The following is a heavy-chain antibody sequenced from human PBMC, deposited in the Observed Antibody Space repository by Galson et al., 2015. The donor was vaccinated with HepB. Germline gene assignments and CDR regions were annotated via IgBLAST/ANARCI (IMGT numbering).Heavy chain of an antibody. CDR1: GFTFSDFW. V-gene: IGHV3-74*01. D-gene: IGHD2-21*01. Sequence: SLRLSCAASGFTFSDFWINWVRQAPGERPVWVARINPSGSAAGYADSVKGRFTLSRDNTRNTLYLQLDSLRGDDTAVYYCARDVIAVVPGAPPTLDHWGQGTLATVSS. J-gene: IGHJ4*02. CDR2: INPSGSAA. CDR3: ARDVIAVVPGAPPTLDH.